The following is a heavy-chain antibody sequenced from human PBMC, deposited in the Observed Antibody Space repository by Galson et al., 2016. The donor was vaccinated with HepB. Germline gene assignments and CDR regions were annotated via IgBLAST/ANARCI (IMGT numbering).Heavy chain of an antibody. CDR2: VTTHNGNT. V-gene: IGHV1-18*01. Sequence: SVKVSCKASGYTFTDYGISWVRQAPGQGLEWMGCVTTHNGNTNYAQSLQGRVTMTTDTSTRTAYMELRSLTSDDTAVYYCARFVPNPLRGPPLMFGLDVWGQGTTLTVSS. J-gene: IGHJ6*02. CDR1: GYTFTDYG. D-gene: IGHD3-10*02. CDR3: ARFVPNPLRGPPLMFGLDV.